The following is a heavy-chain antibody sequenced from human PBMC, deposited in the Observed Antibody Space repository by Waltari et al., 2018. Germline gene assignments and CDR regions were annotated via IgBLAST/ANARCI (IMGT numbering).Heavy chain of an antibody. CDR1: GFTFSDYY. J-gene: IGHJ4*02. Sequence: QVQLVESGGGLVKPGESLRLSCAASGFTFSDYYMNWIRQAPGEGLECLTYISGTGNTIYYAYSVKGRFTVSRDNAKNSLYLQIDNLRADDTAVYYCARGWLSLPYWGLGTPVTVSS. CDR3: ARGWLSLPY. V-gene: IGHV3-11*01. CDR2: ISGTGNTI. D-gene: IGHD3-22*01.